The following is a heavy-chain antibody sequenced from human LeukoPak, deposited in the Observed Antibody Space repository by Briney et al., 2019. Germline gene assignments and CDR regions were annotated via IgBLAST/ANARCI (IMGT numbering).Heavy chain of an antibody. Sequence: GGSLRLSCAASGFTVSSNYMSWVRQAPGKGLEWVSVIYSGGSTYYADSVKGRFTISRHNSKNTLYLQMNSLRAEDTAVYYCAKDQYYYDSSGYWPGFDYWGQGTLVTVSS. CDR3: AKDQYYYDSSGYWPGFDY. D-gene: IGHD3-22*01. CDR2: IYSGGST. V-gene: IGHV3-53*04. J-gene: IGHJ4*02. CDR1: GFTVSSNY.